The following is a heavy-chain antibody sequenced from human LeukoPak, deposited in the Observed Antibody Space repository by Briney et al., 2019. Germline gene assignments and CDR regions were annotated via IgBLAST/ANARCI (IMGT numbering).Heavy chain of an antibody. CDR2: INSDGRST. Sequence: PGGSLRLSCAASGFTFSSYAMSWVRQAPGKGLVWVSHINSDGRSTNYADSVMGRFTISRDNAKNTLYLQMNSLRGEDTAVYYCARDNNYGMDVWGQGTPVTVSS. V-gene: IGHV3-74*01. CDR1: GFTFSSYA. CDR3: ARDNNYGMDV. J-gene: IGHJ6*02.